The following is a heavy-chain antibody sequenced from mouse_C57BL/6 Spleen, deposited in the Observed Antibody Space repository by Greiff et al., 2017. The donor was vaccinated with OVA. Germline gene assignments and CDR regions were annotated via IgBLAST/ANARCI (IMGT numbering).Heavy chain of an antibody. CDR1: GYTFTDYN. CDR2: INPNNGGT. J-gene: IGHJ4*01. V-gene: IGHV1-22*01. Sequence: VQLQQSGPELVKPGASVKMSCTASGYTFTDYNMHWVKQSHGKSLEWIGYINPNNGGTSYNQKFKGKATLTVNKSSSTAYMELRSLTSEDSAVEYCARIDYYGSSYAMDYWGQGTSVTVSS. D-gene: IGHD1-1*01. CDR3: ARIDYYGSSYAMDY.